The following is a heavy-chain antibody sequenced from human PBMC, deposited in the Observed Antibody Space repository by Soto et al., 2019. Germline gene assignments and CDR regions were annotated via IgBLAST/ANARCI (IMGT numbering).Heavy chain of an antibody. J-gene: IGHJ6*02. V-gene: IGHV1-18*01. CDR3: ASFSIAATDPYGMDV. CDR1: GYTFTSYG. D-gene: IGHD6-13*01. CDR2: ISAYNGNT. Sequence: QVQLVQSGAEVKKPGASVKVSCKASGYTFTSYGISWVRQAPGQGLEWMGWISAYNGNTNYAQKLQGRVTMTTDTSTSTAYMELRSLRSDDAAVYYCASFSIAATDPYGMDVWGQGTTVTVSS.